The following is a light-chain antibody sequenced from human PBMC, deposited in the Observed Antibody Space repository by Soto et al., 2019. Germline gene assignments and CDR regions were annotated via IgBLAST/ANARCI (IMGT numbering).Light chain of an antibody. CDR1: SSDVGSYNL. CDR2: EGS. J-gene: IGLJ2*01. CDR3: CSYAGSSTGVDVV. Sequence: QPVLTQPASVSGSPGQSITISCTGTSSDVGSYNLVSWYQQHPGKAPKLMIYEGSKRPSGVSNRFSGSKSGNTASLTISGLQAEDEADYYCCSYAGSSTGVDVVFGGGTKLTVL. V-gene: IGLV2-23*01.